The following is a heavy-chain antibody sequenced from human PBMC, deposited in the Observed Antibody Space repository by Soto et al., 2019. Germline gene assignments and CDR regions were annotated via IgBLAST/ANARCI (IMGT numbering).Heavy chain of an antibody. J-gene: IGHJ5*02. Sequence: ASLKVSCKASGFTFITYDFSWVRQAAGQGLEWMGCMNPNNGNAGFAQKFRGRINMTRKTSISTAYLELSSLRSDDSAVYFCARRKERSGPYYLXLWGQGTQVTV. CDR1: GFTFITYD. D-gene: IGHD1-26*01. V-gene: IGHV1-8*01. CDR3: ARRKERSGPYYLXL. CDR2: MNPNNGNA.